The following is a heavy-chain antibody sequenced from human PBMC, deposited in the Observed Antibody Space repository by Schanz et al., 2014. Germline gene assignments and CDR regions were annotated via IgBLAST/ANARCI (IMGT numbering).Heavy chain of an antibody. D-gene: IGHD6-13*01. Sequence: QVQLVQSGAEVKKPGSPVKVSCKSSGGTFSSYAISWVRQAPGQGLEWMGRIIPILGIATYAQKFQGRLTITADKSTFTAYMDVNSLRSEDTAVYYCASSGAGYSSSWDFDYWGQGTLVTVSS. V-gene: IGHV1-69*02. CDR3: ASSGAGYSSSWDFDY. CDR1: GGTFSSYA. J-gene: IGHJ4*02. CDR2: IIPILGIA.